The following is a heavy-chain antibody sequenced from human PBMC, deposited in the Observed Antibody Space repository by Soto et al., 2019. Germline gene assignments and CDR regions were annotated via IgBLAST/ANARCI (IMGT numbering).Heavy chain of an antibody. V-gene: IGHV3-23*01. CDR3: ATSYDSSGYDY. CDR1: GFTFSSYA. Sequence: PGGSRRLSCAASGFTFSSYAMIWVRQAPGKGLEWVSALSGSGISTYYADTVKGRFTISRDNSRNTLYLQMNSLRAEDTAVYYCATSYDSSGYDYWGQGTLVTVSS. CDR2: LSGSGIST. D-gene: IGHD3-22*01. J-gene: IGHJ4*02.